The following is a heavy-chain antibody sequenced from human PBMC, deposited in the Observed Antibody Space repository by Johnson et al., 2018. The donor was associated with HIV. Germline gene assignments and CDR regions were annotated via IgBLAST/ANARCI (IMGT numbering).Heavy chain of an antibody. V-gene: IGHV3-9*01. D-gene: IGHD2-2*01. CDR2: ISWNSGSI. Sequence: LLVESGGGLVQPGRSLRLSCAASGFTFDDYAMPWVRQAPGKGLEWVSGISWNSGSIGYADSVKCRFTISRDNSKNTLYLQMNSLRAEDTAVYFCARGYCTSSSHCDAFDLWGQGTMVTVSS. CDR1: GFTFDDYA. J-gene: IGHJ3*01. CDR3: ARGYCTSSSHCDAFDL.